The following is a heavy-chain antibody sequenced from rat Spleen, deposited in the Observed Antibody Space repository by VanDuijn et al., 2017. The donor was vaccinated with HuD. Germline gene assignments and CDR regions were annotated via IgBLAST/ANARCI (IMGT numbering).Heavy chain of an antibody. CDR1: GFSLMDYS. CDR2: MKYDGDT. J-gene: IGHJ4*01. V-gene: IGHV2S30*01. Sequence: QVQLKESGPGLVQPSQTLSLTCTVPGFSLMDYSVHWVRQPPGKVLEWMGRMKYDGDTYYNSALKSRLSISKDTSKSQVFLKMNSLQTEDTATYYCARGTYVMDAWGQGASVTVSS. CDR3: ARGTYVMDA.